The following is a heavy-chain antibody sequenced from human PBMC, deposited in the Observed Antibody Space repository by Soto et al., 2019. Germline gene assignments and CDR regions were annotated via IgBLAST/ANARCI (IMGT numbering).Heavy chain of an antibody. D-gene: IGHD2-2*01. V-gene: IGHV3-30*18. CDR3: AKDVPSVVPAAIFKDYYYYYGMDV. Sequence: GGSLRLSCAASGFTFSSYAMSWVRQAPGKGLGWVAVISYDGSNKYYADSVKGRFTISRDNSKNTLYLQMNSLRAEDTAVYYCAKDVPSVVPAAIFKDYYYYYGMDVWGQGTTVTVSS. CDR1: GFTFSSYA. J-gene: IGHJ6*02. CDR2: ISYDGSNK.